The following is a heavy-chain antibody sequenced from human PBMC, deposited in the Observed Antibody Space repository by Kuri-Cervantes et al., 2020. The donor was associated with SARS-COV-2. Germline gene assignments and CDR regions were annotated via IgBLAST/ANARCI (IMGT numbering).Heavy chain of an antibody. Sequence: ESLKISCAVYGGSFSGYYWSWIRQPPGKGLEWIGEINHSGSTNYNPSLKSRVTISVDTSKNQFSLKLSSVTAADTAVYYCARGLIQRTVDYWGQGTLVTVSS. J-gene: IGHJ4*02. CDR2: INHSGST. V-gene: IGHV4-34*01. CDR3: ARGLIQRTVDY. D-gene: IGHD1-14*01. CDR1: GGSFSGYY.